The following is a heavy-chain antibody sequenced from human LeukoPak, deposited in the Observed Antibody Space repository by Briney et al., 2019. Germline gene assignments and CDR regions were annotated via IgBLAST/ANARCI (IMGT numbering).Heavy chain of an antibody. CDR1: GFIFTNAW. Sequence: PGGSLRLSCAASGFIFTNAWMNWVRQAPGKGLEWVGRIKSKTDGGTTDYAAPVKGRFTVSGDDSKSKLYLQMNSLKTEDTAMYYCIRYGYNLLEYSQHWGQGTLVTVSS. J-gene: IGHJ1*01. V-gene: IGHV3-15*07. CDR3: IRYGYNLLEYSQH. D-gene: IGHD5-24*01. CDR2: IKSKTDGGTT.